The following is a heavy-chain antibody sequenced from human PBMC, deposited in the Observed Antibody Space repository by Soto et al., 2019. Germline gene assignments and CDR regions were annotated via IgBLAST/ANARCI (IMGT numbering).Heavy chain of an antibody. Sequence: QVQLVQSGAEVKKPGASVKVSCKASGYTFTSYDINWVRQATGQGLEWMGWMSPNSANTGYAQKFQGSVTMTRNTAIGTAYMELCSLISEDTAVYYCAREVYSSSSCSRGNCFVPCGQGTMVTVSS. J-gene: IGHJ5*02. CDR2: MSPNSANT. D-gene: IGHD6-6*01. CDR1: GYTFTSYD. V-gene: IGHV1-8*01. CDR3: AREVYSSSSCSRGNCFVP.